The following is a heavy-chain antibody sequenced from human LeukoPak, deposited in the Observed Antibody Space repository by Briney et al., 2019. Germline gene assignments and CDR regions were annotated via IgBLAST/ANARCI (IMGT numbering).Heavy chain of an antibody. D-gene: IGHD4-23*01. CDR2: INPNSGGT. CDR1: GYTFTGYY. Sequence: ASVKVSCKASGYTFTGYYMHWVRQAPGQGPEWMGWINPNSGGTNYAQKFQGRVTMTRDTSISTAYMELSRLRSDDTAVYYCARPDYGGNSGYYWGQGTLVTVSS. CDR3: ARPDYGGNSGYY. V-gene: IGHV1-2*02. J-gene: IGHJ4*02.